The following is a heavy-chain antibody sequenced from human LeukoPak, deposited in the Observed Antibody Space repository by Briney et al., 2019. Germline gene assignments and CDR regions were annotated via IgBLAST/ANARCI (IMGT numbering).Heavy chain of an antibody. Sequence: GGSLRLSCAASGFTFSDYYMSWIRQAPGKGLEGVSYISSSSSTLYYEDSVKGRFTISRDNAKNSLYLQMNSLRAEDTAVYYCARIDRGFYSRWTAFAFWGQGTMVTVSS. V-gene: IGHV3-11*04. J-gene: IGHJ3*01. D-gene: IGHD2-15*01. CDR1: GFTFSDYY. CDR3: ARIDRGFYSRWTAFAF. CDR2: ISSSSSTL.